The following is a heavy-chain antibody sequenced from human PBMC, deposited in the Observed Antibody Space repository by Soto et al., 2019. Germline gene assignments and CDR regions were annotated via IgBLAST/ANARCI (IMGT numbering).Heavy chain of an antibody. CDR3: VKFFAGTGGSSGWPWSLDS. CDR2: ISGSGTTT. D-gene: IGHD6-25*01. J-gene: IGHJ4*02. Sequence: EVQLLESGGGLVQPGGSLRLSCAASGFTFSKYAMSWVRQAPGKGLEWVSAISGSGTTTYSADSVRGRFTISRDNSNNWLYRQRNSPSPEAPPQYSCVKFFAGTGGSSGWPWSLDSWGREPWSPSP. CDR1: GFTFSKYA. V-gene: IGHV3-23*01.